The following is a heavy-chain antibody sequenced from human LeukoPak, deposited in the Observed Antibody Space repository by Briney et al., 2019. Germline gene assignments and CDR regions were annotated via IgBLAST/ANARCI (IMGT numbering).Heavy chain of an antibody. V-gene: IGHV1-8*02. CDR2: MNPNSGNT. D-gene: IGHD1-1*01. J-gene: IGHJ6*03. Sequence: ASVKVSCKASGYTFTSYGISWVRQATGQGLEWMGWMNPNSGNTGYAQKFQGRVTMTRNTSISTAYMKLSSLRSEDTAVYYCARGGNRPVYYYYYMDVWGKGTTVTVSS. CDR3: ARGGNRPVYYYYYMDV. CDR1: GYTFTSYG.